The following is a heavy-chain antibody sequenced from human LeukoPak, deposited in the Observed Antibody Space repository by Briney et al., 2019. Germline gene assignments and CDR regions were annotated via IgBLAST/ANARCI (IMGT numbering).Heavy chain of an antibody. D-gene: IGHD6-19*01. CDR2: ITWSNGEI. CDR1: GLTFDVYA. J-gene: IGHJ4*02. CDR3: AKSLRNGSGWASDY. V-gene: IGHV3-9*01. Sequence: GGSLRLSCAASGLTFDVYAVHWVRQAPGKGLEWVSGITWSNGEIAYADSVKGRFTISRDNAKMYLQMNSLRTEDTAVYYCAKSLRNGSGWASDYWGQGTLVTVSS.